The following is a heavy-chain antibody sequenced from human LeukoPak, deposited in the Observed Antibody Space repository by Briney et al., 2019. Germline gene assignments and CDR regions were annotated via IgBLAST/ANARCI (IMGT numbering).Heavy chain of an antibody. CDR3: ANGRTYYYDSSGYSFDY. CDR1: GFTFSSYG. Sequence: GGSLRLSCAASGFTFSSYGMHWVRQAPGKGLEWVAVISYDGSNKYYADSVKGRFTISRDNSKNTLYLQMNSLRAEDTAVYYCANGRTYYYDSSGYSFDYWGQGTLVTVSS. J-gene: IGHJ4*02. CDR2: ISYDGSNK. V-gene: IGHV3-30*18. D-gene: IGHD3-22*01.